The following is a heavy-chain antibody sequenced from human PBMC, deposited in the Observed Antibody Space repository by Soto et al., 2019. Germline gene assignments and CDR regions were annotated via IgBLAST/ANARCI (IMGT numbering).Heavy chain of an antibody. CDR3: ARDPRRITGTTSSEDVQH. J-gene: IGHJ1*01. Sequence: QAQLMQSGAEVKKPGSSVKVSCKASGGTFSGYAINWVRQAPGQGREWMGGIIPLLGITDYGQKFQGRITIAADESTGTAYMDLRGLRSEDTAVYYCARDPRRITGTTSSEDVQHWGQGTLVSVSS. CDR2: IIPLLGIT. CDR1: GGTFSGYA. V-gene: IGHV1-69*01. D-gene: IGHD1-20*01.